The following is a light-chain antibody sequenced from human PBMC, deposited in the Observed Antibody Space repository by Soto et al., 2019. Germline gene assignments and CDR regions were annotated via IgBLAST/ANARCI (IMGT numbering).Light chain of an antibody. Sequence: EIVLTQSPATLSLSPGERATLSCRASQSVVKCLAWYQQKPGQAPRLLIYDVSSRAPGIPARFSGSGSGTDFPLPISSLEPEDFGVYYCQQCNNWPPITFGQGTRLEIK. CDR3: QQCNNWPPIT. CDR1: QSVVKC. V-gene: IGKV3-11*01. J-gene: IGKJ5*01. CDR2: DVS.